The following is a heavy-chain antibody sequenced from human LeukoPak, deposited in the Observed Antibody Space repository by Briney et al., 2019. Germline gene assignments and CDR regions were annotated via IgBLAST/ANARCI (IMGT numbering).Heavy chain of an antibody. CDR1: GFTVSSNY. D-gene: IGHD5-12*01. CDR3: ARHGKVATTRGYYYYGMDV. J-gene: IGHJ6*02. Sequence: GGSLRLSCAASGFTVSSNYMSWVRQAPGKGPEWVSVIYSGGSTYYADSVKGRFTISRDNSKNTLYLQMNSLRAEDTAVYYCARHGKVATTRGYYYYGMDVWGQGTTVTVSS. CDR2: IYSGGST. V-gene: IGHV3-53*01.